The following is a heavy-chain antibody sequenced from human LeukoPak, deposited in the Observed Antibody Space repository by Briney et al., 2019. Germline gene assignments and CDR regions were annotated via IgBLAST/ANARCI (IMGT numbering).Heavy chain of an antibody. J-gene: IGHJ1*01. CDR3: ATHDSSGPEYFQH. CDR2: IYYSGST. D-gene: IGHD3-22*01. CDR1: GGSISSGGYY. Sequence: SETLSLTYTVSGGSISSGGYYWSWIRQHPGKGLEWIGYIYYSGSTYYNPSLKSRVTISVDTSKNQFSLKLSSVTAADTAVYYCATHDSSGPEYFQHWGQGTLVTVSS. V-gene: IGHV4-31*03.